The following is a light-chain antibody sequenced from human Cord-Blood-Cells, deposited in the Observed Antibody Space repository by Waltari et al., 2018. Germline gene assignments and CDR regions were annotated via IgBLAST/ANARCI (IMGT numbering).Light chain of an antibody. CDR1: QDISNY. CDR3: QQYDNLPLT. Sequence: DIQMTQSPSSLSASVGDRVTITCQASQDISNYLNWYQQKPGKAPKLLIYDASNLETGVPSRFSGSGSGTEFTFTISSLQPEDIATYYCQQYDNLPLTVGQWTRLEIK. J-gene: IGKJ5*01. V-gene: IGKV1-33*01. CDR2: DAS.